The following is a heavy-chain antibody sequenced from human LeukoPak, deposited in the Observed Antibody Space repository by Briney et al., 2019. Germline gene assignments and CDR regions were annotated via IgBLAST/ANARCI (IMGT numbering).Heavy chain of an antibody. V-gene: IGHV4-38-2*02. CDR3: ARGGSYGTASWFDP. J-gene: IGHJ5*02. D-gene: IGHD5-18*01. CDR1: GYSISSGYY. Sequence: SETLSLTRTVSGYSISSGYYWGWLRQPPGKGLEWIGSIYHSGSTYYNPSLKSRVTISVDTSKNQFSLKLSSVTAADTAVYYCARGGSYGTASWFDPWGQGTLVTVSS. CDR2: IYHSGST.